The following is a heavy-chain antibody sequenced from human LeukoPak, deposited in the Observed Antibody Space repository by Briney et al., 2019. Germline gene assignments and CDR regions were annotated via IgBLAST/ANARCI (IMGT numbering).Heavy chain of an antibody. CDR2: IYDSGNT. J-gene: IGHJ5*02. V-gene: IGHV4-39*01. CDR3: ARHDCDSSRCSVNWFDP. Sequence: SETLSLTCTVSGVSMSSSPYYWGWIRQPPGKGLEWIGTIYDSGNTNYNPSLRSRLTISVDTSRNQFSLKLSSVTAADTAVYYCARHDCDSSRCSVNWFDPWGQGTLVTVTS. D-gene: IGHD2/OR15-2a*01. CDR1: GVSMSSSPYY.